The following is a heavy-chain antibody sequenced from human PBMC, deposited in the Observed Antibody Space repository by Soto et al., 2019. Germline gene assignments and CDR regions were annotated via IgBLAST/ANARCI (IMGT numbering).Heavy chain of an antibody. CDR2: ITYDGRNE. Sequence: PVGSLRLSCAASGFTFSSYGMHWVRQAPGRGLEWVAVITYDGRNEYYADSVKGRFTISRDNSKNTVYLQMNSLRAEDTAVYYCAKDISSSWHPDYWGQGTLVTVS. J-gene: IGHJ4*02. CDR3: AKDISSSWHPDY. D-gene: IGHD6-13*01. V-gene: IGHV3-30*18. CDR1: GFTFSSYG.